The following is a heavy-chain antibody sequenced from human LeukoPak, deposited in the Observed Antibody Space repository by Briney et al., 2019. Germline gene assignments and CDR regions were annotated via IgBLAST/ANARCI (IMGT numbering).Heavy chain of an antibody. CDR1: GGTFSSYT. CDR2: IIPILGIA. V-gene: IGHV1-69*02. D-gene: IGHD6-19*01. J-gene: IGHJ6*02. Sequence: SVKVSCKASGGTFSSYTISWVRQAPGQGLEWMGRIIPILGIANYAQKFQVRVTITADKSTSTAYMELSSLRSEDTAVYYCAAGDIAVAGTPNYYYGMDVWGQGTTVTVSS. CDR3: AAGDIAVAGTPNYYYGMDV.